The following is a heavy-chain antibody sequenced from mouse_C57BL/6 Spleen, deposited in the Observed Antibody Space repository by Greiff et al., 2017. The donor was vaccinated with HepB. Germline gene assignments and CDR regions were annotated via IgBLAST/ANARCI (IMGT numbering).Heavy chain of an antibody. CDR3: ASSGDYFDY. CDR1: GFTFSSYA. D-gene: IGHD3-1*01. J-gene: IGHJ2*01. V-gene: IGHV5-4*01. CDR2: ISDGGSYT. Sequence: EVHLVESGGGLVKPGGSLKLSCAASGFTFSSYAMSWVRQTPEKRLEWVATISDGGSYTYYPDNVKGRFTISRDNAKNNLYLQMSHLKSEDTAMYYCASSGDYFDYWGQGTTLTVSS.